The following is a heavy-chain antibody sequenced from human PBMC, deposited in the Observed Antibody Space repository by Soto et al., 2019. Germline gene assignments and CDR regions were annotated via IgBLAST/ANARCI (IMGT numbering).Heavy chain of an antibody. Sequence: EVQLLESGGGLVQPGGSLRLSCAASGFAFTSSAMSWVRQAPGKGLEWVSGLSGSGGSTYYADSVKGRFTISRDNSKNSLYLQINSLRAEDTAVYYCAKALTSVTRPRYFDSWGQGTLVTVSS. J-gene: IGHJ4*02. CDR1: GFAFTSSA. D-gene: IGHD4-17*01. V-gene: IGHV3-23*01. CDR3: AKALTSVTRPRYFDS. CDR2: LSGSGGST.